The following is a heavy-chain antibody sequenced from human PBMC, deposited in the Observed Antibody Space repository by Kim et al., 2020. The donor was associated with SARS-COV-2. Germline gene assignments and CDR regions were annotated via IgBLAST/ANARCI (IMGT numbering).Heavy chain of an antibody. CDR1: GFTFNKYA. J-gene: IGHJ5*02. CDR2: ISSGGDNT. Sequence: GGSLRLSCAASGFTFNKYAMSWVRQAPGKGLEWVSAISSGGDNTYYPDSVKGRFTISRDNSQDTLYLEMNSLRVEDTAVYYCTKSIAVAGNHWGQGTLVTASS. CDR3: TKSIAVAGNH. V-gene: IGHV3-23*01. D-gene: IGHD6-19*01.